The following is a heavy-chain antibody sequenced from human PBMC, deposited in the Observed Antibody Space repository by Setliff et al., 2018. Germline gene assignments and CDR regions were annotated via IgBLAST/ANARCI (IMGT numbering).Heavy chain of an antibody. CDR2: IYYSGST. CDR3: ARGSGLGSPPYYYYYYGMDV. Sequence: SETLSLTCTVSGGSISSSLYYWGWIRQPPGQGLEWIGSIYYSGSTYYNPSLKSRVTISVDTSKNQFSLKLSSVTAADTAVYYCARGSGLGSPPYYYYYYGMDVWGQGTTVTVSS. CDR1: GGSISSSLYY. D-gene: IGHD6-25*01. J-gene: IGHJ6*02. V-gene: IGHV4-39*07.